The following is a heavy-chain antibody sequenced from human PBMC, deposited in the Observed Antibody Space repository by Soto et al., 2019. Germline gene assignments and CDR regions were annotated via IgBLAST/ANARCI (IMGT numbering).Heavy chain of an antibody. Sequence: LRLSCGASGFIFSEYGMHWVRQAPGKGLEWVAVIYYDGSNEHYSESVRGRFTISRDNSKNMLYLEMNSLRAEDTAIYYCARWWNDEEWVETMDVWGQGTTVTV. CDR2: IYYDGSNE. V-gene: IGHV3-33*01. CDR3: ARWWNDEEWVETMDV. J-gene: IGHJ6*01. CDR1: GFIFSEYG. D-gene: IGHD1-1*01.